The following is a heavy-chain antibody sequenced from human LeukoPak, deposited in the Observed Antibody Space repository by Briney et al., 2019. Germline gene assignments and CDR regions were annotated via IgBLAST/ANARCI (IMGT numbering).Heavy chain of an antibody. Sequence: SVKVSCKASGGTFSSYAISWVRQAPGQGLEWMGGIIPIFGTANYAQKFQGRVTITADESTSTAYMEPSSLRSEDTAVYYCARELAYCGGDCYSGHYYYYYYMDVWGKGTTVTVSS. CDR1: GGTFSSYA. D-gene: IGHD2-21*01. V-gene: IGHV1-69*13. CDR2: IIPIFGTA. J-gene: IGHJ6*03. CDR3: ARELAYCGGDCYSGHYYYYYYMDV.